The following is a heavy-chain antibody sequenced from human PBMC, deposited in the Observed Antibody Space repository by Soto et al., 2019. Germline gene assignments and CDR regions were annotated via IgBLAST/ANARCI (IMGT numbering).Heavy chain of an antibody. V-gene: IGHV3-23*01. Sequence: PGGSLTLACAASGFTFISYAMNWVRQAPGKGLEWVPAISGSGGSTYYADSVKGRFTISRDNSKNTLYLQMNSLRAEDTAVYYCAKVGNYDILTGYLSLDYWGQGTLVTVPS. D-gene: IGHD3-9*01. CDR1: GFTFISYA. J-gene: IGHJ4*02. CDR3: AKVGNYDILTGYLSLDY. CDR2: ISGSGGST.